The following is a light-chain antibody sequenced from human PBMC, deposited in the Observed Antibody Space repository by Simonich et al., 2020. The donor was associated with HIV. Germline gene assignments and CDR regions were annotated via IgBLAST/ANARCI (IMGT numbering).Light chain of an antibody. Sequence: QSAPTQPASVSGSPGQSITISCTVTSSNVGGDNYVSWYQQHPAKAPKLMIYDVSNRPSGASNRFSGSKSGNTASLTISGLQAEDEADYYCSSYTSSSTMVFGGGTKLTVL. V-gene: IGLV2-14*03. CDR2: DVS. J-gene: IGLJ3*02. CDR3: SSYTSSSTMV. CDR1: SSNVGGDNY.